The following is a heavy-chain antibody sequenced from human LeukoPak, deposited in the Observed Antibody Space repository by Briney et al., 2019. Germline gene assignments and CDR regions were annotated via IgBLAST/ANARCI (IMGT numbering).Heavy chain of an antibody. V-gene: IGHV4-34*01. CDR2: INHSGST. CDR3: ARVWHCSSTSCYTLQHYFDY. D-gene: IGHD2-2*02. CDR1: GGSFSGYY. J-gene: IGHJ4*02. Sequence: SETLSLTCAVYGGSFSGYYWSWIRQPPGKGLEWIGEINHSGSTNYNPSLKSRVTISVDTSKNQFSLKLSSVTAADTAVYYCARVWHCSSTSCYTLQHYFDYWGQGTLVTVSS.